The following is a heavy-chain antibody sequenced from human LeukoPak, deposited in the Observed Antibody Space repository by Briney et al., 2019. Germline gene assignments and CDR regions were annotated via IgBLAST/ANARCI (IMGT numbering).Heavy chain of an antibody. V-gene: IGHV1-69*05. CDR1: GGTFSRYA. CDR3: AGGTRYYYYMDV. J-gene: IGHJ6*03. D-gene: IGHD1-14*01. CDR2: IIPIFGTA. Sequence: GASVKVSCKASGGTFSRYAISWVRQAPGQGLEWKGGIIPIFGTANYAQKFQGRVTITTDESTSTAYMELSSLRSEDTAVYYCAGGTRYYYYMDVWGKGTTVTVSS.